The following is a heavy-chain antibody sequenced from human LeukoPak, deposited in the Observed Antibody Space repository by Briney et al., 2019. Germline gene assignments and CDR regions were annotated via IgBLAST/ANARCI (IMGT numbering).Heavy chain of an antibody. CDR3: ARDCSSTSCVDAFDI. CDR2: IYTSRST. CDR1: GGSISSGSYC. Sequence: PSETLSLTCTVSGGSISSGSYCWSWIRQPAGKGLEWIARIYTSRSTNYNPSLKSRVSISVDTSKNQFSLKLSSVTAADTAVYYCARDCSSTSCVDAFDIWGQGTMVTVSS. V-gene: IGHV4-61*02. D-gene: IGHD2-2*01. J-gene: IGHJ3*02.